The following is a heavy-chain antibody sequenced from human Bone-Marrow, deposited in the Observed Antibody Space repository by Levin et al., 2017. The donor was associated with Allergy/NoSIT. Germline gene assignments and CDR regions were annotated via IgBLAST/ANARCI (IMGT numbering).Heavy chain of an antibody. J-gene: IGHJ4*02. D-gene: IGHD5-24*01. CDR1: GGSISSGGYH. CDR2: IYYSGST. V-gene: IGHV4-31*03. CDR3: AREDGSTFDS. Sequence: SQTLSLPCTVSGGSISSGGYHWRWIRQHAGKGLEWIGYIYYSGSTYYNPSLKSRAMISLDTSKNQFSLKVTAATAAYAAVYYCAREDGSTFDSWGQGTLVTVSS.